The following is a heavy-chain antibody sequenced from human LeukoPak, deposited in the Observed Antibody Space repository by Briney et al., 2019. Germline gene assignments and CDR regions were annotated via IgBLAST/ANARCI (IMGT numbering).Heavy chain of an antibody. CDR2: IYYSGST. CDR1: GGSFSGYY. V-gene: IGHV4-34*09. D-gene: IGHD3-16*01. CDR3: ARDLGGDNWFDP. Sequence: SETLSLTCAVYGGSFSGYYWSWIRQPPGKGLEWIGYIYYSGSTYYNPSLKSRVTISVDTSKNQFSLKLSSVTAADTAVYYCARDLGGDNWFDPWGQGTLVTVSS. J-gene: IGHJ5*02.